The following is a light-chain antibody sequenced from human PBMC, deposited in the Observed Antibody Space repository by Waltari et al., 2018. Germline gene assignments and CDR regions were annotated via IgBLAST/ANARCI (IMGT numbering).Light chain of an antibody. CDR2: DAS. Sequence: DIQMTQSPPSLSASVGDRVTITCQASQDISNSLNWYQQKPGKAPKLLINDASNLQAGVPSRFSGSGSGTNFVFIIRSVRPEDVATYYCQQHDNLPLTFGQGTRLEIK. J-gene: IGKJ5*01. CDR3: QQHDNLPLT. CDR1: QDISNS. V-gene: IGKV1-33*01.